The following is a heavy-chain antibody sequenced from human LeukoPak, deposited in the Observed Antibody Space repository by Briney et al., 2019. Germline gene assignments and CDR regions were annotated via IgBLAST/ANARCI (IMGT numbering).Heavy chain of an antibody. CDR2: INPNSGCT. Sequence: ASVKVSCKASGYTFTGYYMHWLRQAPGQGLEWMGWINPNSGCTNYAQKFQGRVTMTRDTSISTAYMELSRLRSDDTAVYYCAREYYYDSSGYGTAARSNAFDIWGQGTMVTVSS. D-gene: IGHD3-22*01. V-gene: IGHV1-2*02. CDR3: AREYYYDSSGYGTAARSNAFDI. CDR1: GYTFTGYY. J-gene: IGHJ3*02.